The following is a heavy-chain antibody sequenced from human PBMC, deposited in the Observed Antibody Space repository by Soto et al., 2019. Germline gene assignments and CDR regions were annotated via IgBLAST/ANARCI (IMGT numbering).Heavy chain of an antibody. CDR3: VKDSSRVRGVIITVLNWFDP. D-gene: IGHD3-10*01. J-gene: IGHJ5*02. Sequence: GGSLRLSCSASGFTFSSYAMHWVRQAPGKGLEYVSAISSNGGSTYYADSVKGRFTISRDNSKNTLYLQMSSLRAEDTAVYYCVKDSSRVRGVIITVLNWFDPWGQGTLVTVSS. V-gene: IGHV3-64D*08. CDR1: GFTFSSYA. CDR2: ISSNGGST.